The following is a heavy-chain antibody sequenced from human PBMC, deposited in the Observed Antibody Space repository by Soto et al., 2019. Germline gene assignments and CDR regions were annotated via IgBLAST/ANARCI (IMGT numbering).Heavy chain of an antibody. J-gene: IGHJ4*02. D-gene: IGHD3-22*01. CDR2: IKSKTDGGTT. Sequence: GESLKISCAASGFTFSNAWMSWVRQAPGKGLEWVGRIKSKTDGGTTDYAAPVKGRFTISRDDSKTTLYLQMNSLKTEDTAVYYCTTPPDYYDSSGYYYDYWGQGTLVTVSS. CDR1: GFTFSNAW. CDR3: TTPPDYYDSSGYYYDY. V-gene: IGHV3-15*01.